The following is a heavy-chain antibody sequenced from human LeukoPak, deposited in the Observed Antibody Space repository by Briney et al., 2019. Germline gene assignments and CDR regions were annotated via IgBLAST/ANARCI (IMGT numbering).Heavy chain of an antibody. D-gene: IGHD3-22*01. CDR3: ARSVADSSGYYESYYYYMDV. J-gene: IGHJ6*03. CDR1: GGSISSSNYY. V-gene: IGHV4-61*05. Sequence: KTSETLSLTCTVSGGSISSSNYYWGWIRQPPGKGLEWIGYIYYSGSTNYNPSLKSRVTISVDTSKNQFSLKLSSVTAADTAVYYCARSVADSSGYYESYYYYMDVWGKGTTVTVSS. CDR2: IYYSGST.